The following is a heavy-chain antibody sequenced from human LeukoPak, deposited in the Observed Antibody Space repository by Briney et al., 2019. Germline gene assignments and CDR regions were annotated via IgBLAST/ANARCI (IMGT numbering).Heavy chain of an antibody. CDR1: GGSFSGYY. V-gene: IGHV4-34*01. J-gene: IGHJ5*02. CDR3: ASTGLVVVPAAPTSNWFDP. D-gene: IGHD2-2*01. Sequence: SETLSLTCAVYGGSFSGYYWSWIRQPPGKGLEWIGEINHSGSTNYNPSLKSRVTISVDTSKNQFSLKLSSVTAADTAVYYCASTGLVVVPAAPTSNWFDPWGQGTLVTVSS. CDR2: INHSGST.